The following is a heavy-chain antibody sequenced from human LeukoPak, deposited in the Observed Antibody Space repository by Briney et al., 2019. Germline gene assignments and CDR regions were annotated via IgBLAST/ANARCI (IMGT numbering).Heavy chain of an antibody. CDR2: NIPIFGTA. J-gene: IGHJ4*02. CDR1: GGTFSSYA. V-gene: IGHV1-69*13. CDR3: ASLYSSSRSYYFDY. D-gene: IGHD6-13*01. Sequence: ASVKVSCKASGGTFSSYAISWVRQAPGQGLEWMGGNIPIFGTANYAQKFQGRVTITADESTSTAYMELSSLRSEDTAVYYCASLYSSSRSYYFDYWGQGTLVTVSS.